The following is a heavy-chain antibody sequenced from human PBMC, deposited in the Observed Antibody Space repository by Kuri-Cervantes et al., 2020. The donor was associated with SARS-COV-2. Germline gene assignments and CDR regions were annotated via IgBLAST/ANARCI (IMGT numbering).Heavy chain of an antibody. V-gene: IGHV3-23*01. CDR1: GFTFGDYA. CDR3: AKDLGSAYSSGRSWNAFDI. CDR2: ISGSGGST. J-gene: IGHJ3*02. Sequence: GESLKISCTASGFTFGDYAMSWVRQAPGKGLEWVSAISGSGGSTYYADSVKGRFTISRDNSKNTLYLQMNSLRAEDTAVYYCAKDLGSAYSSGRSWNAFDIRGQGTMVTVSS. D-gene: IGHD6-19*01.